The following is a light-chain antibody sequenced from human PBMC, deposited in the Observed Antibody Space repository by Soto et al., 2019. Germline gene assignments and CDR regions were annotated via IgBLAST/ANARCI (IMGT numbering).Light chain of an antibody. CDR1: SSDVGGYNF. J-gene: IGLJ2*01. V-gene: IGLV2-8*01. CDR3: SSYAGSNIVV. CDR2: EVS. Sequence: QSVLTQPPSASGSPGQSVTISCTGTSSDVGGYNFVSWYQQHPVKAPKLMIYEVSERPSGVPDRFSGSKSGNTASLTVSGLQAEDEADYYCSSYAGSNIVVFGGGTKVTVL.